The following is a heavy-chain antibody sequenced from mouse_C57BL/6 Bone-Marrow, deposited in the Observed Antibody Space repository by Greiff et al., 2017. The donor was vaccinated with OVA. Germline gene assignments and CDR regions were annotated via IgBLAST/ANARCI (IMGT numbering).Heavy chain of an antibody. CDR3: ARQTTVVGDY. CDR1: GFTFSSYG. J-gene: IGHJ4*01. V-gene: IGHV5-6*02. Sequence: DVKLVESGGDLVKPGGSLKLSCAASGFTFSSYGMSWVRQTPDKRLEWVATISSGGSYTYYPDSVKGRFTISRDNAKNTLYLQMSSLKSEDTAMYYCARQTTVVGDYWGQGTSVTVSS. D-gene: IGHD1-1*01. CDR2: ISSGGSYT.